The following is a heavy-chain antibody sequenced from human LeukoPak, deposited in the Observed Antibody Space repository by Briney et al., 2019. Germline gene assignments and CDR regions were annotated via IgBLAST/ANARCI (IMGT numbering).Heavy chain of an antibody. J-gene: IGHJ3*02. V-gene: IGHV4-39*07. D-gene: IGHD3-22*01. Sequence: PSEILSLTCTVSGGSISSSSYYWGWIRQPPGKGLEWIGSIYYSGSTYYSPSLKSRVTISVDTSKNQFSLKVSSVTAADTAVYYCARAGHYYDSSDDAFDIWGQGTMVTVSS. CDR1: GGSISSSSYY. CDR2: IYYSGST. CDR3: ARAGHYYDSSDDAFDI.